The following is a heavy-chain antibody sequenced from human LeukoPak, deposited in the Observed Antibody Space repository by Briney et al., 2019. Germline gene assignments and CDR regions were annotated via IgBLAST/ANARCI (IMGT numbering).Heavy chain of an antibody. J-gene: IGHJ6*03. Sequence: VASVKVSCKASGYTFTGYYMHWVRQAPGQGLEWMGWINPNSGGTNYAQKFQGRVTMTRDMSISTAYMELSRLRSDDTAVYYCARGPVPAAMYYYYMDVWGKGTTVTVSS. D-gene: IGHD2-2*01. CDR2: INPNSGGT. CDR1: GYTFTGYY. V-gene: IGHV1-2*02. CDR3: ARGPVPAAMYYYYMDV.